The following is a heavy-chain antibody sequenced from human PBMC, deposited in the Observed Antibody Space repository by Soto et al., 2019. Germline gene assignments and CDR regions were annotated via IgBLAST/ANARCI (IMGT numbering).Heavy chain of an antibody. Sequence: EVQLVESGGGLVQPGGSLKLSCAASGFTFSGSAMHWVRQASGKGLEWAGSIRTKPTSYGTTYAASVEGRFTISRDDSKNTAYLQMNSLKTEYTAVYYCTRLSGTGEGDYWGQGTLVTVSS. D-gene: IGHD7-27*01. J-gene: IGHJ4*02. CDR3: TRLSGTGEGDY. CDR2: IRTKPTSYGT. V-gene: IGHV3-73*02. CDR1: GFTFSGSA.